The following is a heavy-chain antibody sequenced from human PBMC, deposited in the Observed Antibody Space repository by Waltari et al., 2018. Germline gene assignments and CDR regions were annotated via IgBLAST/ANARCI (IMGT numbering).Heavy chain of an antibody. CDR2: ISSDGSYV. V-gene: IGHV3-21*01. J-gene: IGHJ4*02. D-gene: IGHD5-12*01. CDR3: ARVSAEMAFDQ. Sequence: EVQLVESGGGLVKPGGSLRLSCVASGFTFSRHSMHWFRQAPGKGREWVASISSDGSYVYYGDSAKGRFTISRDNAKNSLYLEVSSLRVDDTAVYSCARVSAEMAFDQWGQGTLVTVSS. CDR1: GFTFSRHS.